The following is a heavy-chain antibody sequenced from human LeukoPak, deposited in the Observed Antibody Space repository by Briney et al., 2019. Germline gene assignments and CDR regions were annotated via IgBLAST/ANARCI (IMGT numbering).Heavy chain of an antibody. D-gene: IGHD3-9*01. CDR3: ARGGTLLRYFDWASYYFDY. Sequence: ASVKVSCKASGYTFTSYAMNWVRQAPGQWLEWMGWISAYNGNTNYAQKLQGRVTMTTDTSTSTAYMELRSLRSDDTAVYYCARGGTLLRYFDWASYYFDYWGQGTLVTVSS. CDR1: GYTFTSYA. V-gene: IGHV1-18*01. CDR2: ISAYNGNT. J-gene: IGHJ4*02.